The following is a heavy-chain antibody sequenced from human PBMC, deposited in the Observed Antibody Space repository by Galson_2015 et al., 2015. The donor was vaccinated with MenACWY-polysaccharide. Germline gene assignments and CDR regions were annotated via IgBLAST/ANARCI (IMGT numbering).Heavy chain of an antibody. CDR3: AKSYQWGAAAVSSVDT. V-gene: IGHV3-23*01. J-gene: IGHJ5*01. CDR2: ISWSGVDI. Sequence: SLRLSCAASGFSLTSYAVNWVRQAPGKGLEWVGGISWSGVDIRYADSVKGRFTISRDTSKRTLYLQMDSVRAEDTAKYYCAKSYQWGAAAVSSVDTWGHGTLLTASS. D-gene: IGHD6-13*01. CDR1: GFSLTSYA.